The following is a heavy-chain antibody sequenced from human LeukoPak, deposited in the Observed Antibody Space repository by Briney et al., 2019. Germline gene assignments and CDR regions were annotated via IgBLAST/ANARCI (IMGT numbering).Heavy chain of an antibody. CDR1: GFTFSTYN. J-gene: IGHJ3*02. D-gene: IGHD3-3*01. Sequence: GGSLRLSCAASGFTFSTYNMNWVRQAPGKGLEWVSSITSSSSYTFYADSVKGRFTISRDNAKNSLYLQMNSLRAEDTAVYYCAKDPLCDFWSGYYCGGAFDIWGQGTMVTVSS. CDR2: ITSSSSYT. CDR3: AKDPLCDFWSGYYCGGAFDI. V-gene: IGHV3-21*04.